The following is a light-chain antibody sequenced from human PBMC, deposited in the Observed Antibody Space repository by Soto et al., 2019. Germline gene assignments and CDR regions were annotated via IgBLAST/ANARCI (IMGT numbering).Light chain of an antibody. Sequence: DIVMTQSPDSLAVSLGERATLNCKSSQSLLYSANNKDYLAWYQQKPGQPPKLLIYWASTRESGVPDRFSGSGSGTEFTLTISSLQAEDVAVYYCQQYYSTPRTFGQGTKLEIK. CDR2: WAS. CDR3: QQYYSTPRT. V-gene: IGKV4-1*01. CDR1: QSLLYSANNKDY. J-gene: IGKJ2*01.